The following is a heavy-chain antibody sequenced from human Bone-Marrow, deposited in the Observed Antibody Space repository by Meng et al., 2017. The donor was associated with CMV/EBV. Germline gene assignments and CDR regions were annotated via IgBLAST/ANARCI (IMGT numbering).Heavy chain of an antibody. V-gene: IGHV1-58*01. CDR1: GFTFTSSA. D-gene: IGHD4-11*01. CDR3: ARGVVHDYSNRQWDIDQ. J-gene: IGHJ4*02. CDR2: IVVGSGNT. Sequence: SVKVSCKASGFTFTSSAVQWVRQARGQRLEWIGWIVVGSGNTNYAQKFQERVTITRDMSTSTAYMELRSLRYEDTALYFCARGVVHDYSNRQWDIDQWGQGTLVTVSS.